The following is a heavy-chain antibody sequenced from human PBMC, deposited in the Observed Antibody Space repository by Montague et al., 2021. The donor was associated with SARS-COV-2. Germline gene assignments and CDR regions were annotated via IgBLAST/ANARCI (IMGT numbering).Heavy chain of an antibody. CDR2: ISGSGGST. D-gene: IGHD3-22*01. CDR3: RVGNYYDSISDY. V-gene: IGHV3-23*01. J-gene: IGHJ4*02. CDR1: GLTFSSYA. Sequence: GSLRLSCAASGLTFSSYAMSCVRQAPGKGLEWVSAISGSGGSTYYADSVKGRFTISRDNSKNTLYLQMNSLRAEDTAVYYCRVGNYYDSISDYWGQGTLVTVSS.